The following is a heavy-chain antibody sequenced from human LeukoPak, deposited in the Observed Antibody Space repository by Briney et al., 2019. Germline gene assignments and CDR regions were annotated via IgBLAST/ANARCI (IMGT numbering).Heavy chain of an antibody. J-gene: IGHJ4*02. CDR3: ARGRGSSWYYFDS. D-gene: IGHD6-13*01. Sequence: ASVKVSCKASGYAFTSYDINWVRQATGQGLEWMGWMNPNSGNTGYAQKFQGRVTMTRNTSISTAYMELSSPRSEDTAVYYCARGRGSSWYYFDSWGQGTLVTVSS. CDR2: MNPNSGNT. CDR1: GYAFTSYD. V-gene: IGHV1-8*01.